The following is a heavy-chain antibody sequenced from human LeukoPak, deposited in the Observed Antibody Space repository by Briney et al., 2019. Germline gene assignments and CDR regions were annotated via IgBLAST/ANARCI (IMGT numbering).Heavy chain of an antibody. Sequence: PSETLSLTCAVYGGSFSGIYWRWIRPPPGKGMEWIGNIYYSGSTNSHASLKSGLTISVDTPKNQFSLDLTSVTAAAPAVYSCPRVLRYYDTYY. V-gene: IGHV4-34*11. CDR2: IYYSGST. CDR3: PRVLRYYDTYY. CDR1: GGSFSGIY. D-gene: IGHD3-9*01. J-gene: IGHJ6*01.